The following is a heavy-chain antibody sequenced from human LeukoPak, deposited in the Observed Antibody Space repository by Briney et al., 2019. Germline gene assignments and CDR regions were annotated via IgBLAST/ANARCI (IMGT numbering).Heavy chain of an antibody. CDR1: GFTFSSYS. D-gene: IGHD2-2*02. Sequence: GGSLRLSCAASGFTFSSYSMNWVRQAPGKGLEWVSSISSSSSYIYYADSVKGRFTISRDNAKNSLYLQMNSLRAEDTAVYYCARVAGSCSSTSCYTGWFDPWGQGTQVTVSS. CDR3: ARVAGSCSSTSCYTGWFDP. V-gene: IGHV3-21*01. CDR2: ISSSSSYI. J-gene: IGHJ5*02.